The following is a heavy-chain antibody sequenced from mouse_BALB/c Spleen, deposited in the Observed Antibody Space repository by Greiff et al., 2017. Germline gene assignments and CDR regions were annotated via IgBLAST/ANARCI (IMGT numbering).Heavy chain of an antibody. CDR3: ARGPYWYFDV. J-gene: IGHJ1*01. V-gene: IGHV1-54*01. CDR2: INPGSGGT. Sequence: QVHVKQSGAELVRPGTSVKVSCKASGYAFTNYLIEWVKQRPGQGLEWIGVINPGSGGTNYNEKFKGKATLTADKSSSTAYMQLSSLTSDDSAVYFCARGPYWYFDVWGAGTTVTVSS. CDR1: GYAFTNYL.